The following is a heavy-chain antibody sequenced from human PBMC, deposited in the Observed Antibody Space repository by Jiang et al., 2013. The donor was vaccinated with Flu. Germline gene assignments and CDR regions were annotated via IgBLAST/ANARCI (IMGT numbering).Heavy chain of an antibody. Sequence: TCAVYGGSFSGYYWSWIRQPPGKGLEWIGEINHSGSTNYNPSLKSRVTISVDTSKNQFSLKLSSVTAADTAVYYCARGLRITPAGTHWFDPWGQGTLVTVSS. V-gene: IGHV4-34*01. J-gene: IGHJ5*02. CDR2: INHSGST. D-gene: IGHD6-13*01. CDR3: ARGLRITPAGTHWFDP. CDR1: GGSFSGYY.